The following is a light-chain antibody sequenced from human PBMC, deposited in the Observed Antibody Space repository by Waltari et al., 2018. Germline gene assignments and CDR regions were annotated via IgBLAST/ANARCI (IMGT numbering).Light chain of an antibody. Sequence: DIQMTQSPSSVSASVGDRVTITCRASQDIGSWLAWYQQKPGKAPNLLIYTASSLESGGPSRFSGSGSGTDFTLTINSLRPEDFATYSCLQVSSFPVTFGGGTKVEV. CDR1: QDIGSW. J-gene: IGKJ4*01. CDR2: TAS. V-gene: IGKV1-12*01. CDR3: LQVSSFPVT.